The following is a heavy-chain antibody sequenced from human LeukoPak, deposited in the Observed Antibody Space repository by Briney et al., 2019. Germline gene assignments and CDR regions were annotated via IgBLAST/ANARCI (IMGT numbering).Heavy chain of an antibody. D-gene: IGHD4-17*01. Sequence: PGGSLRLSCAASGFTFSSHWMHWVRQAPGKGLEWVAVISYDGSNKYYADSVKGRFTISRDNSKNTLYLQMNSLRAEDTAVYYCAKDLIDYGDYSFADYWGQGTLVTVSS. CDR2: ISYDGSNK. CDR1: GFTFSSHW. J-gene: IGHJ4*02. CDR3: AKDLIDYGDYSFADY. V-gene: IGHV3-30*18.